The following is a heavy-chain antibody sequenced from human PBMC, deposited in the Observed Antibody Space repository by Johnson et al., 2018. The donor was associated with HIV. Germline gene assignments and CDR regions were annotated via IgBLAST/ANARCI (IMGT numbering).Heavy chain of an antibody. CDR1: GFTFSSSG. CDR2: IRYDGGNK. J-gene: IGHJ3*02. Sequence: QVQLVESGGGVVQPGRSLRLSCAASGFTFSSSGMHWVRQAPGKGLAWVAFIRYDGGNKDYAGSVKGRFTISRDNSKNTLYLQMNSLRAEDTAVYYCAKGPQGIATPDAFDIWGQGTMVTVSS. D-gene: IGHD2-21*01. V-gene: IGHV3-30*02. CDR3: AKGPQGIATPDAFDI.